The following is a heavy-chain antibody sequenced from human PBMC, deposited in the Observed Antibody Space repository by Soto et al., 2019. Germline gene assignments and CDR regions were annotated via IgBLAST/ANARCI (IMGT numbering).Heavy chain of an antibody. CDR3: ARDLGSLVAVAGTCYFDY. J-gene: IGHJ4*02. D-gene: IGHD6-19*01. V-gene: IGHV1-46*01. CDR1: GSTFTNFF. CDR2: INPGGGST. Sequence: QVQLVQSGAEVKGPGASVKISCKASGSTFTNFFIHWVRQAPGQGLEWMGIINPGGGSTDYAQKFKGRVTLTRDASTNTVHMELSSLRSEDTAVYYCARDLGSLVAVAGTCYFDYWGQGTLVTVSS.